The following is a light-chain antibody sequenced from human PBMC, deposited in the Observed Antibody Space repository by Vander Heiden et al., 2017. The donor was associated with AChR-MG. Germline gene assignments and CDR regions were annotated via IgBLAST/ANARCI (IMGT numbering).Light chain of an antibody. Sequence: EIVLTQSPGTLSLSPGERATLSCRASQSVSNNYLAWYQQKPGQPPRLLIFGASSRASGIPDRFSGSGSGTDFILTISRLEPEDFAVYYCQRYGSSARTFGQGTKVEI. CDR1: QSVSNNY. CDR3: QRYGSSART. CDR2: GAS. V-gene: IGKV3-20*01. J-gene: IGKJ1*01.